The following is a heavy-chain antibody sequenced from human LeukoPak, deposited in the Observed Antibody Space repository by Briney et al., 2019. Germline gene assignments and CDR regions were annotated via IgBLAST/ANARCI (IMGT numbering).Heavy chain of an antibody. CDR3: ARGSEQQLIYFTN. Sequence: GGSLRLSCAASGFTFSSYAMHWVRQAPGKGLEWVAVISYDGSNKYYADSVKGRFTISRDNSKNTLYLQMNSLRAEDTAVYYCARGSEQQLIYFTNWGQGTLVTVSS. CDR2: ISYDGSNK. J-gene: IGHJ4*02. CDR1: GFTFSSYA. V-gene: IGHV3-30-3*01. D-gene: IGHD6-13*01.